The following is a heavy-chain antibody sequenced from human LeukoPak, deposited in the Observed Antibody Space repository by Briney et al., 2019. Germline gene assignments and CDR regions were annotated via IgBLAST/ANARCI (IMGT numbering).Heavy chain of an antibody. CDR1: GGSISSYY. J-gene: IGHJ6*03. V-gene: IGHV4-59*01. CDR2: IYYSGTT. CDR3: ARGHRNYYSYYVDV. Sequence: SETLSLTCTVSGGSISSYYWSWIRQPPGKGLEWIGYIYYSGTTTYNPSLKSRVTISVDTSKNQFSLKLSSVTAADPAVYYCARGHRNYYSYYVDVWGKGTTVTVSS.